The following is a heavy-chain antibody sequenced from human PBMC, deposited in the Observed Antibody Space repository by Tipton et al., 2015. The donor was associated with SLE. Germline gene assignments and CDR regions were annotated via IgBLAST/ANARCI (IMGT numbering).Heavy chain of an antibody. Sequence: LRLSCAVSGYSISSGYYWGWIRQPPGKGLEWIGSIYYSGSTYYNPSLKSRVTISVDTSKNQFSLKLSSVTAADTAVYYCTRVPHGSSWGQGTLVTVSS. CDR1: GYSISSGYY. CDR3: TRVPHGSS. CDR2: IYYSGST. V-gene: IGHV4-38-2*01. J-gene: IGHJ4*02. D-gene: IGHD1-26*01.